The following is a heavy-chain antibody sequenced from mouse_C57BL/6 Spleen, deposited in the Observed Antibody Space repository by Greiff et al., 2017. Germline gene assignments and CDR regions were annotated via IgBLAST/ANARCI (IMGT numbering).Heavy chain of an antibody. V-gene: IGHV3-6*01. Sequence: EVQRVESGPGLVKPSQSLSLTCSVTGYSITSGYYWNWIRQFPGNKLEWMGYISYDGSNNYNPSLKNRISITRDTSKNQFFLKLNSVTTEDTATYYCARETAQATYYAMDYWGQGTSVTVSS. J-gene: IGHJ4*01. CDR3: ARETAQATYYAMDY. CDR1: GYSITSGYY. D-gene: IGHD3-2*02. CDR2: ISYDGSN.